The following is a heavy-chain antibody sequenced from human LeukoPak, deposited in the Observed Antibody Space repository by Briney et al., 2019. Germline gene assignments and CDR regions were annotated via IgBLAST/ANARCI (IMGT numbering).Heavy chain of an antibody. CDR3: ANCGPGLHDAFDI. V-gene: IGHV3-30*02. CDR1: GFTFSSYG. CDR2: IRYDGSNK. D-gene: IGHD5-18*01. J-gene: IGHJ3*02. Sequence: PGGSLRLSCAASGFTFSSYGMHWVRQDPGKGLERVAFIRYDGSNKYYADSVKGRFTISRDNSKNTLYLQMNSLRAEDTAVYYCANCGPGLHDAFDIWGQGTMVTVSS.